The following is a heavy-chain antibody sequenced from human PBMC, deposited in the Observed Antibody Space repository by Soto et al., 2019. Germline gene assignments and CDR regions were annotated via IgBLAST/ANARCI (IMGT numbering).Heavy chain of an antibody. J-gene: IGHJ6*03. V-gene: IGHV5-51*01. CDR2: IYPGDSDT. CDR3: AISSSWYSGYYYYYMDV. CDR1: GYSFTSYW. Sequence: GESLKISCKGSGYSFTSYWIGWVRQMPGKGLEWMGIIYPGDSDTRYSPSFQGQVTISADKSISTAYLQWSSLKASDTAMYYCAISSSWYSGYYYYYMDVWGKGTTVTVSS. D-gene: IGHD6-13*01.